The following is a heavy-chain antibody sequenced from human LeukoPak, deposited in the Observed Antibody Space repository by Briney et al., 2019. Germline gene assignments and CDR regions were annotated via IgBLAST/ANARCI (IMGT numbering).Heavy chain of an antibody. CDR3: ARDRSGWSSVIYY. CDR1: GFTFRSYA. Sequence: GGSLRLSCVASGFTFRSYALHWVRQAPGKGLEWVAVTSDDGNNKYYADSVKGRFTISRDNSRNTLYLQMNSLRAEDTAVYYCARDRSGWSSVIYYWGQGTLVTVSS. D-gene: IGHD3-3*01. CDR2: TSDDGNNK. V-gene: IGHV3-30*04. J-gene: IGHJ4*02.